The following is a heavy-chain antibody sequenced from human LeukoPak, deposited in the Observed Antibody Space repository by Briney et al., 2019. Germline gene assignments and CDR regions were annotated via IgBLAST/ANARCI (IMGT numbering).Heavy chain of an antibody. Sequence: PGGSLRLSCAASGFTFSDYSINWVRQAPGKGLEWVASISGGSTYIYYAGSVKGRFTISRDNAKNSLYLQMNSLRAEDAAVYYCARDFHSGSGRHFDSWGQGTLVTVSS. CDR1: GFTFSDYS. CDR2: ISGGSTYI. CDR3: ARDFHSGSGRHFDS. J-gene: IGHJ4*02. D-gene: IGHD3-10*01. V-gene: IGHV3-21*01.